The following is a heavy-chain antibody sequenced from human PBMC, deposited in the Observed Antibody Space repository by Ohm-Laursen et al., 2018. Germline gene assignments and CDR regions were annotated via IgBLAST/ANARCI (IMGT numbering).Heavy chain of an antibody. CDR2: INHSGST. J-gene: IGHJ6*02. CDR1: GGSFSGYY. CDR3: ARYTAPKYYYGMDV. Sequence: PSETLSLTCAVYGGSFSGYYWSWIRQPPGKGLEWIGEINHSGSTNYNPSLKSRVTISVDTSKNQFSLKLSSVTAADTAVYYCARYTAPKYYYGMDVWGQGTTVTVSS. V-gene: IGHV4-34*01. D-gene: IGHD1-1*01.